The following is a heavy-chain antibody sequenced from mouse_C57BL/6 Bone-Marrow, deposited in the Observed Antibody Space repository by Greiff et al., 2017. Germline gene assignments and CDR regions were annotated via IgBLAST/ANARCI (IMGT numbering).Heavy chain of an antibody. CDR2: IDPSDSYT. V-gene: IGHV1-69*01. Sequence: VQLQQPGAELVMPGASVKLSCKASGYTFTSYWMHWVKQRPGQGLEWIGEIDPSDSYTNYNQKFKGKSTLTVDKSSSTAYMQLSRLTSEDSAVYYCARSGHYYGSSYGYFDVWGTGTTVTVSS. D-gene: IGHD1-1*01. CDR1: GYTFTSYW. J-gene: IGHJ1*03. CDR3: ARSGHYYGSSYGYFDV.